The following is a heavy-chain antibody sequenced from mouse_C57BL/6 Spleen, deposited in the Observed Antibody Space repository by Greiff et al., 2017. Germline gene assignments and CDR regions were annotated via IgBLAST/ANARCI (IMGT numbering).Heavy chain of an antibody. V-gene: IGHV3-6*01. CDR3: ARDSSGSWFAY. J-gene: IGHJ3*01. CDR1: GYSITSGYY. D-gene: IGHD3-2*02. Sequence: EVQLQESGPGLVKPSQSLSLTCSVTGYSITSGYYWNWIRQFPGNKLEWMGYISYDGSNNYNPSLKNRISITRDTSKNQFFLTLNSVTTEDTATYYCARDSSGSWFAYWGQGTLVTVSA. CDR2: ISYDGSN.